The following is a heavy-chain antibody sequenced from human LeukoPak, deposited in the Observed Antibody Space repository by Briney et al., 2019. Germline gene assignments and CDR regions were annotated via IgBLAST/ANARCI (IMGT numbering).Heavy chain of an antibody. V-gene: IGHV3-11*04. CDR3: ARVSFLITFGGLIV. CDR1: GFTFSDYY. CDR2: IGSSNTI. J-gene: IGHJ4*02. Sequence: GGSLRLSCAASGFTFSDYYMSWIRQAPGKGLEWLSYIGSSNTIYSADSVKGRFTISRDNAKNSLYLQMNSLRAEDTAVYYCARVSFLITFGGLIVWGQGTLVTVSS. D-gene: IGHD3-16*02.